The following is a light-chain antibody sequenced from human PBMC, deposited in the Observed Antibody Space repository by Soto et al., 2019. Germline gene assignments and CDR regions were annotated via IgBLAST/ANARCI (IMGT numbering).Light chain of an antibody. J-gene: IGKJ1*01. V-gene: IGKV1-5*03. CDR2: KAS. CDR3: QQYNSYSWT. Sequence: IQVTQAPSSLSASVGDRVTITCRASQTISSWLAWYQQKPGKAPKLLIYKASTLESGVPSRFSGSGSGTEYTLTISSLQSDDSATYYCQQYNSYSWTFGQGTKVDNK. CDR1: QTISSW.